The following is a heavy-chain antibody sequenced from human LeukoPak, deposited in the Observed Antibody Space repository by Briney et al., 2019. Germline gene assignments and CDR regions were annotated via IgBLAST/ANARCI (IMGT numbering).Heavy chain of an antibody. Sequence: SETLSLTCTVSGGSISSSNYYWGWIRQPPGKGLEWIGNIYYSGSTYYKPSLKTRVTISVDTSKNQFSLKLTSVTAADTAVYYCARHASVDGNWPRPLDYWGQGSLVTVS. D-gene: IGHD6-19*01. CDR3: ARHASVDGNWPRPLDY. CDR2: IYYSGST. V-gene: IGHV4-39*01. J-gene: IGHJ4*02. CDR1: GGSISSSNYY.